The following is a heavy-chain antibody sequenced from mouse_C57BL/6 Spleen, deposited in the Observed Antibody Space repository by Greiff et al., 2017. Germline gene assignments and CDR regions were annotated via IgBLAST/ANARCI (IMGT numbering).Heavy chain of an antibody. V-gene: IGHV5-6*01. CDR1: GFTFSSYG. Sequence: EVKLMESGGDLVKPGGSLKLSCAASGFTFSSYGMSWVRQTPDKRLEWVATISSGGSYTYYPDSVKGRFTISRDNAKNTLYLQMSSLKSEDTAMYYCAILYYGNSYYFDYWGQGTTLTVSS. J-gene: IGHJ2*01. CDR2: ISSGGSYT. CDR3: AILYYGNSYYFDY. D-gene: IGHD2-1*01.